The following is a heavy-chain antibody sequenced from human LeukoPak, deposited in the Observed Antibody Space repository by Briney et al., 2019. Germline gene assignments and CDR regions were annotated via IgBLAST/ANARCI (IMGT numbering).Heavy chain of an antibody. CDR2: IYYSGST. D-gene: IGHD3-22*01. Sequence: SETLSLTCTVSSGSISSYYWSWIRQPPGKGLEWIGYIYYSGSTNYNPSLKSRVTISVDTSKNQFSLKLSSVTAADTAVYYCASPTPWGSGYAFDIWGQGTMVTVSS. V-gene: IGHV4-59*08. J-gene: IGHJ3*02. CDR3: ASPTPWGSGYAFDI. CDR1: SGSISSYY.